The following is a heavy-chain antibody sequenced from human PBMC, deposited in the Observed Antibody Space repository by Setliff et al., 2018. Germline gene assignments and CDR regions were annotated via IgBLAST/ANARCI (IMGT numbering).Heavy chain of an antibody. CDR1: GDTFSTYA. CDR3: AKEPAVTMTESIRRSYYDYALDV. V-gene: IGHV1-18*01. J-gene: IGHJ6*02. Sequence: GASVKVSCKASGDTFSTYALSWVRQAPGQGLEWMGWISGHNGNTNYAQKFQGRVTLTTDTSTDTAYMELRGLRFDDTAIYYCAKEPAVTMTESIRRSYYDYALDVWGQGTAVTVSS. D-gene: IGHD3-22*01. CDR2: ISGHNGNT.